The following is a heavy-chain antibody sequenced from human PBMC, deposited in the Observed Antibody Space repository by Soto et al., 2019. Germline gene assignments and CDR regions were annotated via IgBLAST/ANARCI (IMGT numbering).Heavy chain of an antibody. V-gene: IGHV4-31*11. CDR2: IHYSGRT. J-gene: IGHJ5*02. D-gene: IGHD3-22*01. Sequence: SETLSLTCAVSGGSITSGAYYWTWIRQHPGKGLEWIAYIHYSGRTYYNPSLKSRVTISVDTSNNQFSLKLSSVAAADTAVYYCARYYFDSSGYSNWFDPWGQGTLVTVSS. CDR1: GGSITSGAYY. CDR3: ARYYFDSSGYSNWFDP.